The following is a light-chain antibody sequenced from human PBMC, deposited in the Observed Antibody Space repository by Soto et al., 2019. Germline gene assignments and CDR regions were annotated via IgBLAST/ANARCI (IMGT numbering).Light chain of an antibody. Sequence: DIVLTQSPGTLSLSPGERATLSCRASQSVSSSYLAWYQQKPGQGPRLLIYGAFNRATGIPDRSSGSGSGTHFTLTISRLEPEDFAMYYCQQYRSSPLFTFAP. CDR1: QSVSSSY. CDR2: GAF. CDR3: QQYRSSPLFT. J-gene: IGKJ3*01. V-gene: IGKV3-20*01.